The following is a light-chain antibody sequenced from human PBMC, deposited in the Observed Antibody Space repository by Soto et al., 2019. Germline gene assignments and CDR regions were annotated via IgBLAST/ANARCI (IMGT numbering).Light chain of an antibody. Sequence: QSALTQPASVSGSPGQSTTISCTGTSSDVGSYNLVSWYQQHPGKAPKLMIYEVSKRPSGVSNRFSGSKSGNTASLTISGLQAEDEADYYCCSYAVSPLVFGPGTMVTV. CDR2: EVS. CDR3: CSYAVSPLV. CDR1: SSDVGSYNL. J-gene: IGLJ1*01. V-gene: IGLV2-23*02.